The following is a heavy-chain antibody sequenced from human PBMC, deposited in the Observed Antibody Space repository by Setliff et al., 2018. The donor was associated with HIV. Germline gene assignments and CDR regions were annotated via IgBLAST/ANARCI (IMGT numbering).Heavy chain of an antibody. D-gene: IGHD6-19*01. CDR2: INSDGSST. Sequence: PGGSLRLSCAASGFTFSSYWMHWVRQAPGKGLVWVSHINSDGSSTSYADSVKGRFTISRDNAKNSLYLQMNSLRAEDTAVYYCARDPGSGWYVNRYLDYWGQGTLVTVSS. V-gene: IGHV3-74*01. CDR3: ARDPGSGWYVNRYLDY. J-gene: IGHJ4*02. CDR1: GFTFSSYW.